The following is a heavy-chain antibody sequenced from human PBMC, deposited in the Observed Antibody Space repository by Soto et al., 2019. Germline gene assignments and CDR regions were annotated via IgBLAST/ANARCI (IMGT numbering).Heavy chain of an antibody. D-gene: IGHD2-15*01. Sequence: GGSLRLSCAASGFTFSSYWMSWVRQAPGKGLEWVANIKQDGSEKYYVDSVKGRFTISRDNAKNSLYLQMNSLRAEDTAVYYCARELVVVAATRSFDYWGQGTLVTVSS. CDR2: IKQDGSEK. CDR3: ARELVVVAATRSFDY. V-gene: IGHV3-7*01. J-gene: IGHJ4*02. CDR1: GFTFSSYW.